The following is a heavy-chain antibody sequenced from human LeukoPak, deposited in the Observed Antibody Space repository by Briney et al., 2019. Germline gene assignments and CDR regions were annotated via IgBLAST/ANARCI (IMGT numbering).Heavy chain of an antibody. CDR1: GYSIGSGYY. CDR2: ISDSGST. CDR3: ARGNYDSSGYYYEYYYYYYYMDV. Sequence: SETLSLTCTVSGYSIGSGYYWGWIRQPPGKGLEWIGSISDSGSTYYNPSLKSRVTISVDTSKNQFSLKLSSVTAADTAVYYCARGNYDSSGYYYEYYYYYYYMDVWGKGTTVTISS. J-gene: IGHJ6*03. V-gene: IGHV4-38-2*02. D-gene: IGHD3-22*01.